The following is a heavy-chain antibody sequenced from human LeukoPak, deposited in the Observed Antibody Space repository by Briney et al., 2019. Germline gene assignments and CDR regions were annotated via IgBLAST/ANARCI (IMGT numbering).Heavy chain of an antibody. J-gene: IGHJ6*02. V-gene: IGHV4-39*07. D-gene: IGHD6-13*01. CDR2: INHSGST. CDR1: GGSISGSSYF. CDR3: TTKRLVLYYYYYGMDV. Sequence: PSETLSLTCTVSGGSISGSSYFWGWIRQPPGKGLEWIGEINHSGSTNYNPSLKSRVTISVDTSKNQFSLKLSSVTAADTAVYYCTTKRLVLYYYYYGMDVWGQGTTVTVSS.